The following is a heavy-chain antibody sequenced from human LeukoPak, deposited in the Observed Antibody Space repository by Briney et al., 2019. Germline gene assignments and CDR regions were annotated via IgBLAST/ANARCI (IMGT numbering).Heavy chain of an antibody. J-gene: IGHJ4*02. CDR1: GFTFSSYW. CDR2: INTDGSST. V-gene: IGHV3-74*01. CDR3: ARDPPHGWYDFWSGPDY. Sequence: GGSLGLSCAASGFTFSSYWMHWVRQAPGKGLVWVSRINTDGSSTSYADSVKGRFTISRDNAKNTLYLQMNSLRAEDTAVYYCARDPPHGWYDFWSGPDYWGQGTLVTVSS. D-gene: IGHD3-3*01.